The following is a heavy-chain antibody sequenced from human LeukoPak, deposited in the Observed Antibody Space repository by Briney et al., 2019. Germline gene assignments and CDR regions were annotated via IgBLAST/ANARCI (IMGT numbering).Heavy chain of an antibody. CDR3: ARDYDFWSGYSHYYYMDV. D-gene: IGHD3-3*01. CDR2: IYTSGST. CDR1: GGSISSGSHY. Sequence: PSQTLSLTCTVSGGSISSGSHYWSWIRQPAGKGLEWIGRIYTSGSTNYNPSLKSRVTISVDTSKNQFSLKLSSVTAADTAVYYCARDYDFWSGYSHYYYMDVWGKGTTVTVSS. J-gene: IGHJ6*03. V-gene: IGHV4-61*02.